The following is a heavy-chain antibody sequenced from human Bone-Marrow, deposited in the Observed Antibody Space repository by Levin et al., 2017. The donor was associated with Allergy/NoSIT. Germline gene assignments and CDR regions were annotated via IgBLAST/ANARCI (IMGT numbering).Heavy chain of an antibody. CDR1: GYTFSGHY. CDR3: ARGSYDSSDFEYFQH. CDR2: INPDTGDT. J-gene: IGHJ1*01. D-gene: IGHD3-22*01. V-gene: IGHV1-2*02. Sequence: ASVKVSCKASGYTFSGHYMHWVRQAPAKGLEWMAWINPDTGDTNYAQKFQGRVTMTSDTSISTAYMDLSRLTSDDTAVYYCARGSYDSSDFEYFQHWGQGTLVTVSS.